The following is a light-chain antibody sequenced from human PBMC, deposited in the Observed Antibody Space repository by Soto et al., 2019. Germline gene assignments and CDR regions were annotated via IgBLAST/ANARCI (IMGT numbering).Light chain of an antibody. V-gene: IGKV1-8*01. CDR2: GAS. CDR1: QVISDF. Sequence: AIRLTQSPSALSTSVGDRVTITCRASQVISDFLAWYQQKPGGATNLLIYGASALQSGVPSRFSGGGSGTDFTLTISSLQSEDFATYYCQHYYNFPRTFGQGTKVDIK. CDR3: QHYYNFPRT. J-gene: IGKJ1*01.